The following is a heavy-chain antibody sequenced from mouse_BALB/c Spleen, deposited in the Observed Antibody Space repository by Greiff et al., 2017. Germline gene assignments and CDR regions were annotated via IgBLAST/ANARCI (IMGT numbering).Heavy chain of an antibody. CDR2: INPSTGYT. D-gene: IGHD4-1*01. CDR1: GYTFTSYW. V-gene: IGHV1-7*01. J-gene: IGHJ3*01. CDR3: ARSLTGIFAY. Sequence: QVHVKQSGAELAKPGASVKMSCKASGYTFTSYWMHWVHQRPGQGLEWIGYINPSTGYTEYNQKFKDKATLTADKSSSTAYMQLSSLTSEDSAVYYCARSLTGIFAYWGQGTLVTVSA.